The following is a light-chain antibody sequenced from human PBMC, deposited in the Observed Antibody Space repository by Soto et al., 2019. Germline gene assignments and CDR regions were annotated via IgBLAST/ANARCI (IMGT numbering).Light chain of an antibody. CDR3: QHYGGSPLYT. CDR2: GAS. CDR1: QNVRTF. J-gene: IGKJ2*01. V-gene: IGKV3-11*01. Sequence: EVVLTQSPATLSLSPGERATLSCRASQNVRTFLDWYQQKPGQAPRLLIYGASNRATGIPARFSGSGSGTDFTLTISSLEPEDFAVYYCQHYGGSPLYTFGQGTKLEIK.